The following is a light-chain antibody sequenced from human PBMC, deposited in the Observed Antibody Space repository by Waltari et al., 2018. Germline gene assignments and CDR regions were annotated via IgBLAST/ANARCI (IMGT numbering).Light chain of an antibody. J-gene: IGKJ5*01. V-gene: IGKV1-39*01. CDR1: QSISSY. Sequence: DIQMTQSPSSLSASVGDRVTITCRASQSISSYLNWYQQKPGKAPKLLIYGASSLQSGVPSRISGSGSGTDFTLSLRSLQPEEFATYYCQQSYTTPITFGQGTRLEIK. CDR3: QQSYTTPIT. CDR2: GAS.